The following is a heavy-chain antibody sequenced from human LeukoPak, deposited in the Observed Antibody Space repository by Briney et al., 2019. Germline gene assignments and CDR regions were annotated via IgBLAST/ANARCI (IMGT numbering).Heavy chain of an antibody. CDR1: GFSFSSYW. J-gene: IGHJ4*02. CDR3: ARDYGGSSPFDY. D-gene: IGHD4-23*01. CDR2: IRQDESER. V-gene: IGHV3-7*01. Sequence: GGSLRLSCEGSGFSFSSYWMTWVRQLPGKGPEWVANIRQDESERYFADSVKGRFTISRDNAKKSVYLHMSSLRAEDTALYYCARDYGGSSPFDYWGQGTLVTVSS.